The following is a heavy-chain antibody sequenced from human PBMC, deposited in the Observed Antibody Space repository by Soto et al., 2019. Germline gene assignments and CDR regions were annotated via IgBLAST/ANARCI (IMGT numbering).Heavy chain of an antibody. V-gene: IGHV3-23*01. D-gene: IGHD3-10*01. CDR2: IDGAGRIT. CDR3: VQNSGWFHS. CDR1: GFTPSSSD. Sequence: EVQLLESGGGFIQPGGSLRLSCAASGFTPSSSDMSWVRQGPGKGLEWVSTIDGAGRITYYADSVKGRFTISRDNSKNTLYLPMESLGAGDTAVYSCVQNSGWFHSWGQGALVTVSS. J-gene: IGHJ5*01.